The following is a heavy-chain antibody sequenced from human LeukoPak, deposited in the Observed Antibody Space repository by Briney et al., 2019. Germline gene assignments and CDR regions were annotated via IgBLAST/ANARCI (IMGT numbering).Heavy chain of an antibody. CDR3: ARLVEYSSSVDY. CDR1: GGSFSGYY. Sequence: SETLSLTCAVYGGSFSGYYWSWIRQPPGKGLEWIGEINHSGSTNYNPSLKSRVTISVDTSKNQFSLNLSSVTAADTAVYYCARLVEYSSSVDYRGQGTLVTVSS. CDR2: INHSGST. D-gene: IGHD6-6*01. V-gene: IGHV4-34*01. J-gene: IGHJ4*02.